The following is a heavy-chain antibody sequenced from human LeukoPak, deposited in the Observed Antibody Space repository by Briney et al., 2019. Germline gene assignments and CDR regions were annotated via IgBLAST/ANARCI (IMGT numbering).Heavy chain of an antibody. D-gene: IGHD3-3*01. CDR1: GFTFSSYE. J-gene: IGHJ4*02. CDR3: ASWTENYDFWSGYYPATTVFDY. CDR2: ISSSSSYI. Sequence: PGGSLRLSCAASGFTFSSYEMNWVRQAPGKGLEWVSYISSSSSYIYYADSVKGRFTISRDNAKNSLYLQMNSLRAEDTAVYYCASWTENYDFWSGYYPATTVFDYWGQGTLVTVSS. V-gene: IGHV3-21*05.